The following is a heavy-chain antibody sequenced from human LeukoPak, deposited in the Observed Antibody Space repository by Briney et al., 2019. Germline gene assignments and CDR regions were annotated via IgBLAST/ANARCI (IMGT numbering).Heavy chain of an antibody. CDR3: VRTRVVVTAYFDY. D-gene: IGHD2-21*02. J-gene: IGHJ4*02. CDR2: IKDFGREK. V-gene: IGHV3-7*01. CDR1: GFTFSNYW. Sequence: GGSLTLSCAACGFTFSNYWMSWLRQAPGKGLEWVANIKDFGREKYHVDSVKGRFTISRDNAKNSLYLQMNSLRAEDTAMYYCVRTRVVVTAYFDYWSQGMLVTVSS.